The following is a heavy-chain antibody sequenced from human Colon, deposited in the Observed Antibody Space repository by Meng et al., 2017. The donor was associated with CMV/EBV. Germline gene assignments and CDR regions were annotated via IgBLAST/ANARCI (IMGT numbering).Heavy chain of an antibody. CDR3: ARTRITITGGVTPFDY. V-gene: IGHV1-18*01. CDR2: ISTFDDQT. CDR1: GYTFTSYA. D-gene: IGHD3-10*01. J-gene: IGHJ4*02. Sequence: KPSGYTFTSYAVTWVRQAPGQGLEWMGWISTFDDQTNYTQKFQGRVTMTADRSTDTSYLELRSLRSDDTAMYYCARTRITITGGVTPFDYWGQGSLVTV.